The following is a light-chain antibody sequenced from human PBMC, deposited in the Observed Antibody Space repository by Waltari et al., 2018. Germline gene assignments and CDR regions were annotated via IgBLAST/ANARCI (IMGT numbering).Light chain of an antibody. Sequence: IPIAPTPSSLSPPVGARVEITGRASQSISSYLTWYQQKPGKDPKLLIYAASSLQSGVPSRVSGSGAGTDFTLTISSLQPEDFATYYCQQSYSTPWTFGQGTKVEIK. J-gene: IGKJ1*01. CDR1: QSISSY. CDR3: QQSYSTPWT. V-gene: IGKV1-39*01. CDR2: AAS.